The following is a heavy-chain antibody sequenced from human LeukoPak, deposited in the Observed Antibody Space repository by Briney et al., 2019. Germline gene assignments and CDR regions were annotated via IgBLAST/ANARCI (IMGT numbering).Heavy chain of an antibody. V-gene: IGHV1-24*01. CDR3: ATTASNSGYDLGWFDP. CDR1: GYTLTELS. Sequence: ASVKVSCKVSGYTLTELSMHWVRQAPGKGLEWMGGFDPEDSETIYAQKFQGRVTMTEDTSTDTAYMELSSLRSEDTAVYYCATTASNSGYDLGWFDPWGQGTLVTVSS. J-gene: IGHJ5*02. CDR2: FDPEDSET. D-gene: IGHD5-12*01.